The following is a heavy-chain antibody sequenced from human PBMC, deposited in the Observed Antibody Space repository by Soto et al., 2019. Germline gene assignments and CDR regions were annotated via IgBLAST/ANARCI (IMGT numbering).Heavy chain of an antibody. D-gene: IGHD4-17*01. CDR1: RDNFSTYT. J-gene: IGHJ4*02. V-gene: IGHV1-8*01. CDR2: MIPNSGKP. Sequence: ASVKVCCKARRDNFSTYTITLFRQATGQGLEWMGWMIPNSGKPGYAQKFQGRLTMTRNTSISTAYMELSSLRSEDTAVYYCARDYGDYSGEYWGQGTLVTVSS. CDR3: ARDYGDYSGEY.